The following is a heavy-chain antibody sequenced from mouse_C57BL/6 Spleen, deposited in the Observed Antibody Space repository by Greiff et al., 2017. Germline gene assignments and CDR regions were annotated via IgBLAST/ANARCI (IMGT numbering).Heavy chain of an antibody. CDR3: ASSNYYGSSYWYFDV. V-gene: IGHV1-55*01. J-gene: IGHJ1*03. Sequence: QVQLQQPGAELVKPGASVKMSCKASGYTFTSYWITWVKQRPGQGLEWIGDIYPGSGSTNYNEKFKSKATLTVDTSSSTAYMQPSSLTSEDSAVYYCASSNYYGSSYWYFDVWGTGTTVTVSS. D-gene: IGHD1-1*01. CDR2: IYPGSGST. CDR1: GYTFTSYW.